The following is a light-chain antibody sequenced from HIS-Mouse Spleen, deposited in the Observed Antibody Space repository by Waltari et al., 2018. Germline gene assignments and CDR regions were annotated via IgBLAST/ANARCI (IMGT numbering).Light chain of an antibody. CDR3: QQYNNWLTWT. Sequence: EIVMTQSPATLSVYPGERATLSCRASQGVSSNLAWYQQKPGQAPRLLIYGASTRATGIPARFSGSGSGTEFTLTISSMQSEDFAVYYCQQYNNWLTWTFGQGTKVEIK. CDR1: QGVSSN. J-gene: IGKJ1*01. V-gene: IGKV3-15*01. CDR2: GAS.